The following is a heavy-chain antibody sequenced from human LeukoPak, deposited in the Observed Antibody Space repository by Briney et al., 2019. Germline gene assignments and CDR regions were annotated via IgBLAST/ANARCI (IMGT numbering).Heavy chain of an antibody. V-gene: IGHV3-48*03. Sequence: PGGSLRLSCAASGFTFSSYEMNWVRQAPRKGLEWVSYISSSGSTIYYVDSVKGRFTISRDNAKNSLYLQMNSLRAEDTAVYYCASGYDSSGELDYWGQGTLVTVSS. D-gene: IGHD3-22*01. CDR3: ASGYDSSGELDY. CDR1: GFTFSSYE. J-gene: IGHJ4*02. CDR2: ISSSGSTI.